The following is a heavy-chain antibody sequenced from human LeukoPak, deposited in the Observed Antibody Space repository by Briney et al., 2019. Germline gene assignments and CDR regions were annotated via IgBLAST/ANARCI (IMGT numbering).Heavy chain of an antibody. D-gene: IGHD1-1*01. V-gene: IGHV2-5*01. CDR3: AHSFWNVDAYDI. CDR2: ICFNDDK. CDR1: GYLLRTSGVG. J-gene: IGHJ3*02. Sequence: CGHTVVNPTQTRTLTCTFSGYLLRTSGVGVAWIRHPPGKAREWLALICFNDDKRYGPSLKSRLTITKDTSKNQVVLTMNNMDPVDTATYYCAHSFWNVDAYDIWCQGTMVTVFS.